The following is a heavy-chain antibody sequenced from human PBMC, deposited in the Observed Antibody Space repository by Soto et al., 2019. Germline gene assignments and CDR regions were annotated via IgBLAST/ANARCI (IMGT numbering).Heavy chain of an antibody. Sequence: QLQLQESGPGLVKPSETLSLTCTVSGGSISSSTYYWGWIRQPPGRGLEWIGSIYYSGSTYDNPSLKSRVTISLDTSENQFSLTLSSVTAADTAVYYCARHGYTSGSDHFDYWGQGTLVTVSS. CDR3: ARHGYTSGSDHFDY. V-gene: IGHV4-39*01. J-gene: IGHJ4*02. CDR2: IYYSGST. D-gene: IGHD6-19*01. CDR1: GGSISSSTYY.